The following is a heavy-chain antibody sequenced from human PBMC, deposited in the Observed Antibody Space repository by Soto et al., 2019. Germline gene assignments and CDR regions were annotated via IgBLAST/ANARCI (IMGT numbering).Heavy chain of an antibody. D-gene: IGHD3-16*01. CDR2: IKQDGSDK. J-gene: IGHJ4*02. CDR3: ANLGNNSRYIQY. CDR1: GITLSSYW. Sequence: EVQLVESXGGLVQPGGFLRLSCAASGITLSSYWMTWVGQAPGKGLEAVANIKQDGSDKYYVGSVKGRFTISKENANNSLYLHMDSLTAEHTALYYCANLGNNSRYIQYWGQETLVTVSS. V-gene: IGHV3-7*03.